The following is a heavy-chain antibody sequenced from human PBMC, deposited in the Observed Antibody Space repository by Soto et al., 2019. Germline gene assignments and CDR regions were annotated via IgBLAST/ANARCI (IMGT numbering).Heavy chain of an antibody. D-gene: IGHD2-21*02. CDR1: AFSFSNYA. CDR3: AKGRGVTTGSFDY. Sequence: GGSLRLSCEASAFSFSNYAMNWVRQAPGKGLEWVSGISSNGSNTYYADSVKGRSSISRDNSKNTFYLQMNSLGGEDAAIYYCAKGRGVTTGSFDYWGQGILVTVSS. J-gene: IGHJ4*02. V-gene: IGHV3-23*01. CDR2: ISSNGSNT.